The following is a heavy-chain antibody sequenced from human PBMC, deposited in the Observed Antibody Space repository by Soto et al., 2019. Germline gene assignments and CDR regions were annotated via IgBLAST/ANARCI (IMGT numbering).Heavy chain of an antibody. J-gene: IGHJ3*01. D-gene: IGHD3-16*02. V-gene: IGHV3-23*01. CDR1: GFTLSMSA. CDR2: ISDSGDRT. Sequence: GGSLRLSCASSGFTLSMSAVNWVRQAPGKGLEWVSYISDSGDRTYYADSVKGRFTISRDRSKNTVSLQMDSLRAEDTAVYYCAKDRGIIVKAGDAFDVWGQGTKVTVSS. CDR3: AKDRGIIVKAGDAFDV.